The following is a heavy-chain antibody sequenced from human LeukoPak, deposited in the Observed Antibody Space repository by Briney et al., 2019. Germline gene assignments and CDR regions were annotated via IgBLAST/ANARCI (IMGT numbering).Heavy chain of an antibody. CDR3: ARGPGSDSSGQRFDP. CDR2: ISYSGNT. D-gene: IGHD3-22*01. Sequence: PSQTLSLTCTVSGGSISSGDYYWSWIRQPPAKGLDWIGYISYSGNTYYNPSLKSRLTISVDTSKNQFSLKLSSVTAADTAVYYCARGPGSDSSGQRFDPWGQGTLVTVSS. J-gene: IGHJ5*02. CDR1: GGSISSGDYY. V-gene: IGHV4-30-4*08.